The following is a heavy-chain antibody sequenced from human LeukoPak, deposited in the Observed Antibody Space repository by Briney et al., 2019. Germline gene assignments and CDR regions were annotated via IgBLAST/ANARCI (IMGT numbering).Heavy chain of an antibody. CDR1: GGSISGHY. D-gene: IGHD3-16*01. V-gene: IGHV4-59*11. Sequence: SENLSLTCTVSGGSISGHYWTWVRQPPGEGLEWIGQIHYSGKADYNPSLRSRITISVDTSKNQMSLKVTSVTAADTAVYYCARFGVDYDMDVWGQGTTVTVS. CDR3: ARFGVDYDMDV. J-gene: IGHJ6*02. CDR2: IHYSGKA.